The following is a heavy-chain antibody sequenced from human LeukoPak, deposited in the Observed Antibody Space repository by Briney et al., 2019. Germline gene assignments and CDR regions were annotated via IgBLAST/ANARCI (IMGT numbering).Heavy chain of an antibody. J-gene: IGHJ4*02. V-gene: IGHV3-30-3*01. CDR2: ISDDGSRQ. CDR3: VKDRTGTYTLDY. CDR1: GFTFSNYA. Sequence: GGSLRLSCAATGFTFSNYAIHWGRQAPGKGLEWVAFISDDGSRQHYADSVKGRFTISRDNSKNTLNLQMNSLRAEDTAVYYCVKDRTGTYTLDYWGQGTLVTVPS. D-gene: IGHD3-10*01.